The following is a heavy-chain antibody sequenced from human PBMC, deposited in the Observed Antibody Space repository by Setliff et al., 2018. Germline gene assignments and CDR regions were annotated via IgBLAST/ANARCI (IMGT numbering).Heavy chain of an antibody. CDR2: IIPIFGTA. CDR3: AREDCSSTSCYVK. V-gene: IGHV1-69*05. Sequence: VASVKVSCKASGGTFSSYAISWVRQAPGQGLEWMGGIIPIFGTANYAQKFQGRVTITTDESTSTAYMELSSLRSEDTAVYYCAREDCSSTSCYVKWGQGTLVTVSS. CDR1: GGTFSSYA. D-gene: IGHD2-2*01. J-gene: IGHJ4*02.